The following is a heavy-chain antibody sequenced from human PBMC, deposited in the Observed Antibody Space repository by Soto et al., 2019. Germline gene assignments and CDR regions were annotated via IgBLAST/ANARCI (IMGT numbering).Heavy chain of an antibody. CDR1: GGSFSGYY. D-gene: IGHD2-15*01. CDR3: ARVGRYCSGGSCYSPSFDY. CDR2: INHSGST. V-gene: IGHV4-34*01. Sequence: SETLSLTCAVYGGSFSGYYWSWIRQPPGKGLEWIGEINHSGSTNYNPSLKSRVTISVDTSKNQFSLKLSSVTAADTAVYYCARVGRYCSGGSCYSPSFDYWGQGTLVTVSS. J-gene: IGHJ4*02.